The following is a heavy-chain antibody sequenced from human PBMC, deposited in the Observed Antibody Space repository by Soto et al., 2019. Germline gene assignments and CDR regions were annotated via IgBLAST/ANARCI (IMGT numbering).Heavy chain of an antibody. Sequence: PSETLSLTCSVSGGSLSGYSWSWIRQTPGKGLEWAGSVHASGSTNYNPSLKSRVTMXVXXXXXXXXXXXXXXXXXXXXXXXXARDRGFWSGYYREAYVFDTWGQGTLVTVSS. D-gene: IGHD3-3*01. CDR2: VHASGST. V-gene: IGHV4-4*08. CDR1: GGSLSGYS. CDR3: ARDRGFWSGYYREAYVFDT. J-gene: IGHJ4*02.